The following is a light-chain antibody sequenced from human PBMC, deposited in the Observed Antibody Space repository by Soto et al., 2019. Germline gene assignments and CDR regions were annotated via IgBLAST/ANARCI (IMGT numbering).Light chain of an antibody. CDR3: SSYASSNIYV. Sequence: QSALTQPPSASGSPGQSVTISCTGTSSDVGGYNYVSWYQQHPGKAPKLMIYEVSKRPSGVPDRFSGSKSGNTASLTVAVLQAEDEAYYYCSSYASSNIYVFGTGTKVTVL. CDR2: EVS. J-gene: IGLJ1*01. CDR1: SSDVGGYNY. V-gene: IGLV2-8*01.